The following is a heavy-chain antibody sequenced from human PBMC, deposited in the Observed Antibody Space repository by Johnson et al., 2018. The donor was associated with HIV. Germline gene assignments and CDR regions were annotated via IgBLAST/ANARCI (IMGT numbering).Heavy chain of an antibody. D-gene: IGHD6-6*01. CDR1: GFTFSSYA. Sequence: QVQLVESGGGVVQPGRSLRLSCVVSGFTFSSYAMHWVRQAPGKGLEWVALISYDGRNRYYGDSVKGRFTISRDNSKNTLYLQMNSLRAEDTAVYYCALSGSSVVVAFDIWGQGTMVTVSS. J-gene: IGHJ3*02. CDR3: ALSGSSVVVAFDI. CDR2: ISYDGRNR. V-gene: IGHV3-30*14.